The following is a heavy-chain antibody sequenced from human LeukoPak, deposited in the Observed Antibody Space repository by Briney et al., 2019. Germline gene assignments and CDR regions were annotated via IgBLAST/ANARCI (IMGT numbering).Heavy chain of an antibody. D-gene: IGHD6-19*01. J-gene: IGHJ4*02. Sequence: ASVKVSCKASGYTFTSYGISWVRQAPGQGLEWMGWISAYNGNTNYAQKLQGRVTMTTDTSTSTAYMELRSLRSDDTAVYYCARTKSYSSGWYDPLSYFDYWGQGTLVTVSS. CDR2: ISAYNGNT. V-gene: IGHV1-18*01. CDR3: ARTKSYSSGWYDPLSYFDY. CDR1: GYTFTSYG.